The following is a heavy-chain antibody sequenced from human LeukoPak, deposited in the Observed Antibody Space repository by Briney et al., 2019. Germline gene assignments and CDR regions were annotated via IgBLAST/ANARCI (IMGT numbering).Heavy chain of an antibody. CDR2: IIPIFGTA. CDR1: EATCSSYA. D-gene: IGHD5-18*01. J-gene: IGHJ4*02. Sequence: GSSVKLSCKASEATCSSYAISWVRQAPGQGLEWMGGIIPIFGTANYAQKFQGRVTITADESTSTVYMELSSLRSEDTAVYYCASGDTAMVTCDYWGQGTLVTVSS. CDR3: ASGDTAMVTCDY. V-gene: IGHV1-69*01.